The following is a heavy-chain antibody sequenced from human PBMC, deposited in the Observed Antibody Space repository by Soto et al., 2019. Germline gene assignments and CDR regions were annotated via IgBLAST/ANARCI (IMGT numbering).Heavy chain of an antibody. CDR1: GFSLSTSGMC. Sequence: SGPTLVNPXQTLTLTCTFSGFSLSTSGMCVSWIRQPPGKALEWLALIDWDDDKYYSTSLKTRLTISKDTSKNQVVLTMTNMDPVDTATYYCARIEWLQMAKAFDIWGQGTMVTVSS. CDR2: IDWDDDK. D-gene: IGHD5-12*01. CDR3: ARIEWLQMAKAFDI. V-gene: IGHV2-70*01. J-gene: IGHJ3*02.